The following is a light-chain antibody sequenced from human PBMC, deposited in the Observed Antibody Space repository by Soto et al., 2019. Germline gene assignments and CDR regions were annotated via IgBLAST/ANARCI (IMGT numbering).Light chain of an antibody. J-gene: IGLJ3*02. CDR1: SSNIGAGYD. V-gene: IGLV1-40*01. CDR3: QFYDSSLSGPNWV. CDR2: GNS. Sequence: QTVVTQPPSVSGAPGQRVTISCTGSSSNIGAGYDVHWYQQLPGTAPKLLIYGNSNRPSGVPDRFSGSKSGTSASPAITGLQAEDEADYYCQFYDSSLSGPNWVFGGGTKVTVL.